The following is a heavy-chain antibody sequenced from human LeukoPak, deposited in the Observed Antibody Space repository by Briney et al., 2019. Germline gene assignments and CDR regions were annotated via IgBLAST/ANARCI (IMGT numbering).Heavy chain of an antibody. D-gene: IGHD2-15*01. CDR1: GFSFINAW. Sequence: PGGSLRLSCTVSGFSFINAWMSWVRQAPGKGLEWVGRIKKNADGGTTDYAAPVRGRFTISRDDSKNTLYLQMNSLTTEDTAIYYCTTYCSGGACYSGEYFDYWGQGTLVTVYS. J-gene: IGHJ4*02. CDR2: IKKNADGGTT. CDR3: TTYCSGGACYSGEYFDY. V-gene: IGHV3-15*01.